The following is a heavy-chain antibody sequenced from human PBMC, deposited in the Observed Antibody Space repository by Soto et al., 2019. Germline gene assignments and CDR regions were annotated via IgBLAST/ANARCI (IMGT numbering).Heavy chain of an antibody. CDR1: GYTFTSYY. J-gene: IGHJ4*02. Sequence: GASVKLSCKASGYTFTSYYMHWVRQAPGQGLEWMGIINPSGGSTSYAQKFQGRVTMTRDTSTSTVYMELSSLRSEDTAVYYCAQISSSRFRGYWGQGTLVTVSS. CDR3: AQISSSRFRGY. D-gene: IGHD6-6*01. CDR2: INPSGGST. V-gene: IGHV1-46*03.